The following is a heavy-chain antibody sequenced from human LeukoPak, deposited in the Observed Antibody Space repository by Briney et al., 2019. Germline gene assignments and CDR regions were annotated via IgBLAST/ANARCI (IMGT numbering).Heavy chain of an antibody. Sequence: GGSLRLSCAASGFTFSHYSMHWVRQAPGKGLEWVAVMSYDVNNKYYADSVKGRFTVSRDNSKNTLYLQMNSLRVEDMAVYYCARPSGVRVQLWTELDYWGQGTLVTLS. CDR1: GFTFSHYS. CDR3: ARPSGVRVQLWTELDY. V-gene: IGHV3-30-3*01. D-gene: IGHD3-16*01. J-gene: IGHJ4*02. CDR2: MSYDVNNK.